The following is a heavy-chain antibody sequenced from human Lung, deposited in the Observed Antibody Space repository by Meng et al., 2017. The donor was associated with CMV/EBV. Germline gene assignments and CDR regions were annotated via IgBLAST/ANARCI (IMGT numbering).Heavy chain of an antibody. Sequence: SXKISCAASGFTFDDYAMHWVRQAPGKGLEWGSGISWNSGSIGYADSVKGRFTISRDNAKNSLYLQMNSLRAEDTALYYCAKDIHYGIVVVPAANNYYYGMDFWXQGTTVTVSS. D-gene: IGHD2-2*01. CDR3: AKDIHYGIVVVPAANNYYYGMDF. CDR1: GFTFDDYA. V-gene: IGHV3-9*01. CDR2: ISWNSGSI. J-gene: IGHJ6*02.